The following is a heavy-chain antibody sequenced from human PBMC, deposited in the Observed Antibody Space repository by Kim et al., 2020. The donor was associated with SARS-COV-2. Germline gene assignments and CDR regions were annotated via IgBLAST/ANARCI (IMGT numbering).Heavy chain of an antibody. CDR3: ARIRVETAMVMRGLYYYYGMDV. CDR1: GFSLSTSGMC. V-gene: IGHV2-70*01. Sequence: SGPTLVNPTPTLTLTCTFSGFSLSTSGMCVSWIRQPPGKALEWLALIDWDDDKYYSTSLKTRLTISKDTSKNQVVLTMTNMDPVGKATYYCARIRVETAMVMRGLYYYYGMDVGGQETTVTVSS. CDR2: IDWDDDK. J-gene: IGHJ6*02. D-gene: IGHD5-18*01.